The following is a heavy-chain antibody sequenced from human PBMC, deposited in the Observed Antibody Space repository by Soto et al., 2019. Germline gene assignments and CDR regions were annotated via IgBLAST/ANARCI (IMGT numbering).Heavy chain of an antibody. V-gene: IGHV4-59*08. J-gene: IGHJ4*02. Sequence: SETLSLTCTVSGGSISSYYWSWIRQPPGKGLEWIGYFYYSGSTNYNPSLKSRVTMSVDTSKNQFSLKLSSVTAADTAVYYCARHTYGDYAGGSFYFDYWGQGTLVTVSS. CDR2: FYYSGST. CDR3: ARHTYGDYAGGSFYFDY. D-gene: IGHD4-17*01. CDR1: GGSISSYY.